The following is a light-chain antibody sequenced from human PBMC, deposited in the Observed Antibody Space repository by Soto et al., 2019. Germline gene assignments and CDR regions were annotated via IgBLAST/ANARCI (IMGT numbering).Light chain of an antibody. CDR1: QTISGY. V-gene: IGKV1-39*01. Sequence: DIQMTQSPSSLSASVGDRVTITCRASQTISGYLNWYQQKPGKAPELLIYAASNLRGGVSSRFSGSGSGTDFTLTIDRLQSDDFATYYCQHSSSDLITFGQGTRLEIK. CDR3: QHSSSDLIT. J-gene: IGKJ5*01. CDR2: AAS.